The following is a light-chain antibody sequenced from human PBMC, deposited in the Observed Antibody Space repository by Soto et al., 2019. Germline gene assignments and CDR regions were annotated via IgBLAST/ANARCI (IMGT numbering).Light chain of an antibody. V-gene: IGKV4-1*01. Sequence: DIVMTQSPDSLALSLGERAAINCRSSQSVLSSSNNKNYLAWYQQKPRQPPKLLIYWASTREAGVPDRFSGSGSGTAFTLTISSLQAEDVAVYYCQQYYGTPLTFGGGTKVEIK. CDR2: WAS. J-gene: IGKJ4*01. CDR1: QSVLSSSNNKNY. CDR3: QQYYGTPLT.